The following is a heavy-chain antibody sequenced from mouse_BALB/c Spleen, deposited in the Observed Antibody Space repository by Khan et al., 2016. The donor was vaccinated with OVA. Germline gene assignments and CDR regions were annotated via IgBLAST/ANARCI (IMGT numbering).Heavy chain of an antibody. J-gene: IGHJ3*01. Sequence: VQLQESGPELVKPGASVKMSCKASGYKFTDYVISWVKQRTGQGLEWIGDIYPGSGTTYYNERFEGKATLTADTTSNTAYMQFRSLTSEDSAVYFCARSYDNDGACFVYWARGLWSLSLQ. V-gene: IGHV1-81*01. CDR2: IYPGSGTT. CDR3: ARSYDNDGACFVY. CDR1: GYKFTDYV. D-gene: IGHD2-4*01.